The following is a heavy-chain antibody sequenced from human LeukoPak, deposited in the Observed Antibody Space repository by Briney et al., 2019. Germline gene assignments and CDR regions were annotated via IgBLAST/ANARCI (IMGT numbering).Heavy chain of an antibody. CDR2: ISSSSSYT. Sequence: GGSLRLSCAASGFTFSSYSMNWVRQAPGKGLEWVSSISSSSSYTYYADSVKGRFTISRDNAKNSLYLQMNSLRAEDTAVYYCARDVSGYDSSSPHDYWGQGTLVTVSS. CDR1: GFTFSSYS. V-gene: IGHV3-21*01. J-gene: IGHJ4*02. CDR3: ARDVSGYDSSSPHDY. D-gene: IGHD3-22*01.